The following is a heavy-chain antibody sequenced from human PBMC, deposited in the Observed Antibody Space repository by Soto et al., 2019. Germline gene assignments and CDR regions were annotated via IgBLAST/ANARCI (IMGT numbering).Heavy chain of an antibody. CDR3: ARSPHYYDSSGYHRDFDY. CDR1: GGTFSSYA. Sequence: ASVKVSCKASGGTFSSYAISWVRQAPGQGLEWMGGIIPIFGTANYAQKFQGRVTITADESTSTAYMELSSLRSEDTAVYYCARSPHYYDSSGYHRDFDYWGQGTLVTVSS. D-gene: IGHD3-22*01. V-gene: IGHV1-69*13. J-gene: IGHJ4*02. CDR2: IIPIFGTA.